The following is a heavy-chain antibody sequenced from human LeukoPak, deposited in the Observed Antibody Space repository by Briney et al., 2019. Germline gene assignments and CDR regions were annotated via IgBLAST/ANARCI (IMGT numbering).Heavy chain of an antibody. CDR3: ARRQDDSPLGY. V-gene: IGHV3-53*01. CDR2: IYSSGST. Sequence: GGSLRLSCAVSGFSVSTNYMRWVRQAPGKGLEWVSVIYSSGSTDYADSVKGRFTISRDTSENTVYLQMNSLRDDDTAVYYCARRQDDSPLGYWGQGTLVTVSS. D-gene: IGHD3-9*01. J-gene: IGHJ4*02. CDR1: GFSVSTNY.